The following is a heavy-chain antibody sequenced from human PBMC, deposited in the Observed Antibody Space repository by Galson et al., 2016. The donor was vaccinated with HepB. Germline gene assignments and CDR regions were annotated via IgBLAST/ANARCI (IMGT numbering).Heavy chain of an antibody. CDR2: ISAGGGST. D-gene: IGHD3-9*01. Sequence: LRLSCAASGFTFSNYAMGWVRQAPGKGLEWVSAISAGGGSTYYADSVKGRFTISRDNSKNTLYLQMNSLRAEDTAVYYCAKEGRDILTGYYNGDAFDIWGQGTMVTVSS. CDR3: AKEGRDILTGYYNGDAFDI. V-gene: IGHV3-23*01. J-gene: IGHJ3*02. CDR1: GFTFSNYA.